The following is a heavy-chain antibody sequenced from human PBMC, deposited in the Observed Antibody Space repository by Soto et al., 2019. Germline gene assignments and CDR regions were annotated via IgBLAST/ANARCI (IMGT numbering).Heavy chain of an antibody. Sequence: GGSLRLSCAASGFTFSSYGMHWVRQAPGKGLEWVAVIWYDGSNKYYADSVKGRFTISRDNSKNTLYPQMNSLRAEDTAVYYCARDFSYSSSWFYYYYYGMDVWGQGTTVTVSS. D-gene: IGHD6-13*01. CDR2: IWYDGSNK. J-gene: IGHJ6*02. CDR3: ARDFSYSSSWFYYYYYGMDV. V-gene: IGHV3-33*01. CDR1: GFTFSSYG.